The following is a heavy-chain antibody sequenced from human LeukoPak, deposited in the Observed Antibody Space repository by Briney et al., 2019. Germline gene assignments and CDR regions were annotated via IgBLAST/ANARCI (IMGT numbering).Heavy chain of an antibody. CDR3: ARVGYYYGAGSHFKALDS. CDR1: GYTFSDYY. J-gene: IGHJ4*02. CDR2: INPNSGDT. V-gene: IGHV1-2*04. D-gene: IGHD3-10*01. Sequence: ASVKVSCKASGYTFSDYYVHWVRQAPGQGLEWMGWINPNSGDTNYEQKFQDWVTMTRDTSVNTVYMELSSLKSDDTAVYYCARVGYYYGAGSHFKALDSWGQGTLVIVSS.